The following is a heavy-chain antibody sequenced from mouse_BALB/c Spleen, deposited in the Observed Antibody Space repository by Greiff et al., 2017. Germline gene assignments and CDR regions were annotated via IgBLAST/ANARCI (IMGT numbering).Heavy chain of an antibody. CDR1: GYSFTGYY. CDR3: ARCLLRYFDV. Sequence: EVQLQQSGPELVKPGASVKISCKASGYSFTGYYMHWVKQSHVKSLEWIGRINPYNGATSYNQNFKDKASLTVDKSSSTAYMELHSLTSEDSAVYYCARCLLRYFDVWGAGTTVTVSS. CDR2: INPYNGAT. V-gene: IGHV1-31*01. J-gene: IGHJ1*01.